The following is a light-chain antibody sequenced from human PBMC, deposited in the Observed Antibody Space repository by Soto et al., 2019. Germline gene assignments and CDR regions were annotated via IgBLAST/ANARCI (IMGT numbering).Light chain of an antibody. CDR3: QQRSNWPRT. CDR1: QTVGYT. J-gene: IGKJ1*01. CDR2: GAS. V-gene: IGKV3-15*01. Sequence: EIVMTQSPATLSLSPGEGATLSCRASQTVGYTLAWYQQKPGLAPRLLIYGASTRVTGIPARFSGSGSGTDFTLTISSLQSEDFAVYYCQQRSNWPRTFGQGTKVEIK.